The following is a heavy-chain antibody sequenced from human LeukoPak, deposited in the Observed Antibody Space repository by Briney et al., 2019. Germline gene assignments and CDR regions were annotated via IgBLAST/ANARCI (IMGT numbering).Heavy chain of an antibody. CDR2: ISSSGSTI. CDR3: ARGMAFGYYDSSGYSPFDY. J-gene: IGHJ4*02. D-gene: IGHD3-22*01. CDR1: GFTFSSYE. V-gene: IGHV3-48*03. Sequence: PGGSLRLSCAASGFTFSSYEMNWVRQAPGKGLEWVSYISSSGSTIYYADSVKGRFTISRDNAKNSLYLQMNSLRAEDTAVYYCARGMAFGYYDSSGYSPFDYWGQGTLVTVSS.